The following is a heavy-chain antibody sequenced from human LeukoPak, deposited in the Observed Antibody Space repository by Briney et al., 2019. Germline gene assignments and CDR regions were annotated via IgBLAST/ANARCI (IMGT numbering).Heavy chain of an antibody. CDR1: GGSISSSSYY. CDR2: IYYSGST. Sequence: SETPSLTCTVSGGSISSSSYYWGWIRQPPGKGLEWIGSIYYSGSTYYNPSLKSRVTISVDTSKNQFSLKLSSVTAADTAVYYCARDLSGYYGSGSYFIWGQGTLVTVSS. V-gene: IGHV4-39*07. J-gene: IGHJ4*02. CDR3: ARDLSGYYGSGSYFI. D-gene: IGHD3-10*01.